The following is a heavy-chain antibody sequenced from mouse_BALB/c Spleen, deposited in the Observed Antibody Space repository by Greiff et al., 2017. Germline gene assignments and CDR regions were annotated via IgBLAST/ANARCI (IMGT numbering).Heavy chain of an antibody. Sequence: EVMLVESGGGLVQPGVSRKLSCAASGFTFSSFGMHWVRQAPEKGLEWVAYISSGSSTIYYADTVKGRFTISRDNPKNTLFLQMTSLRSEDTAMYYCARVRMDYWGQGTSVTVSS. CDR1: GFTFSSFG. D-gene: IGHD1-1*01. J-gene: IGHJ4*01. CDR2: ISSGSSTI. CDR3: ARVRMDY. V-gene: IGHV5-17*02.